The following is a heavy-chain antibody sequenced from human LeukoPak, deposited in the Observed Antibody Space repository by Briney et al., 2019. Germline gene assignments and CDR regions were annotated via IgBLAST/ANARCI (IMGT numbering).Heavy chain of an antibody. Sequence: ASVKVSCKASGYTFTSYYIHWVRQAPGQGLEWMGIINPSGGSTSYAQKFQGRATMTRDTSTSTVYMDLSSLRSEDTAVYYCAREMAAAAGFDYWGQGTLVTVPS. CDR2: INPSGGST. CDR3: AREMAAAAGFDY. V-gene: IGHV1-46*01. J-gene: IGHJ4*02. D-gene: IGHD6-13*01. CDR1: GYTFTSYY.